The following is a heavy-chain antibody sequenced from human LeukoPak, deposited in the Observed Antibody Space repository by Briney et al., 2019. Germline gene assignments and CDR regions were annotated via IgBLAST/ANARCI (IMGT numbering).Heavy chain of an antibody. CDR1: GFTVSINY. Sequence: GGSLRLSCAASGFTVSINYMSWVRQAPGKGLEWVSVIDNGGSTYYADSVKGGFTISRDNSKNTLYLQMNSLRAEDTAVYYCARDGSARSLGNWGQGTLVSVSS. CDR3: ARDGSARSLGN. J-gene: IGHJ4*02. CDR2: IDNGGST. D-gene: IGHD6-6*01. V-gene: IGHV3-53*01.